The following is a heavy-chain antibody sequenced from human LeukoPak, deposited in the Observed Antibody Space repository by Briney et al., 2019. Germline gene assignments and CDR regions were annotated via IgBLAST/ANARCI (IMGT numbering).Heavy chain of an antibody. Sequence: PGRSLTLSCEGSALTFSRYGMHWVRQAPGKGLEWVAVISYDGSEKYYAGSVRGRFTISRDNSKSTLYLQMNSLRPEDTAVYYCADANDIVPGSPHNHFDNWGQGTLVTVSS. J-gene: IGHJ4*02. CDR2: ISYDGSEK. D-gene: IGHD3-9*01. V-gene: IGHV3-30*03. CDR1: ALTFSRYG. CDR3: ADANDIVPGSPHNHFDN.